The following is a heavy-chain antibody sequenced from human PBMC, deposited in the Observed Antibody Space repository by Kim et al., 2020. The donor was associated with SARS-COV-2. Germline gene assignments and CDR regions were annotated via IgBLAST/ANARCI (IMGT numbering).Heavy chain of an antibody. CDR1: GGTFSSYA. CDR3: ARENTGYSSGWLDY. Sequence: SVKVSCKASGGTFSSYAISWVRQAPGQGLEWMGGIIPIFGTANYAQKFQGRVTITADESTSTAYMELSSLRSEDTAVYYCARENTGYSSGWLDYWGQGTLVTVSS. V-gene: IGHV1-69*13. J-gene: IGHJ4*02. D-gene: IGHD6-19*01. CDR2: IIPIFGTA.